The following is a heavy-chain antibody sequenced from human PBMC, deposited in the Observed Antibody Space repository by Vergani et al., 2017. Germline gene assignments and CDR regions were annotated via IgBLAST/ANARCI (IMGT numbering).Heavy chain of an antibody. Sequence: QVQLVQSGAEVKKPGASVKVSCKVSGYTLTELSMHWVRQAPGKGLEWMGGFDPEDGETIYAQKFQGRVTMTEDTSTDTAYMELNSLRAEDTAVYYCARGLEGSYDSSGYGYFDYWGQGTLVTVSS. V-gene: IGHV1-24*01. CDR1: GYTLTELS. CDR3: ARGLEGSYDSSGYGYFDY. D-gene: IGHD3-22*01. CDR2: FDPEDGET. J-gene: IGHJ4*02.